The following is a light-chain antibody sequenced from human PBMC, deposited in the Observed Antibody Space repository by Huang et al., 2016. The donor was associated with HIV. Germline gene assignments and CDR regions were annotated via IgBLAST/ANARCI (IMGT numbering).Light chain of an antibody. Sequence: IVLTHSPASLSLSPGERATLSCRAMQSVSHYLAWYQHKPVQPPRLLIYGASRRATDSPTRFNGTGSGTDFTLTISSLETEDSAVYYCQESDTWPRLTLGGGTKVEIK. CDR1: QSVSHY. CDR2: GAS. J-gene: IGKJ4*01. CDR3: QESDTWPRLT. V-gene: IGKV3-11*01.